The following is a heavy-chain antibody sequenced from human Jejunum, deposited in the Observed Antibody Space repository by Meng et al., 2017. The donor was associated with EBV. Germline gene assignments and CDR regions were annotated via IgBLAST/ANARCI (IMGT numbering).Heavy chain of an antibody. CDR2: IYYTGRT. Sequence: QGQVQASGPGLVRPSGTLRLPCAVSGASISSSHWWSWVRQAPGEGLEWIGEIYYTGRTNYNPSLKSRVSMSIDKSKNQFSLNLNSVTVADTAVYYCATSMSGYSYGYSWGQGTLVTVSS. D-gene: IGHD5-12*01. CDR3: ATSMSGYSYGYS. J-gene: IGHJ5*02. V-gene: IGHV4-4*02. CDR1: GASISSSHW.